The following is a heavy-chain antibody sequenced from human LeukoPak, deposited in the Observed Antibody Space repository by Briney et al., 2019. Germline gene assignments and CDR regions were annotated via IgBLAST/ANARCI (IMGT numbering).Heavy chain of an antibody. Sequence: HGESLKISCKGSGYSFTSYWIGWVRQMPGKGLEWMGIIYPGDSDTRYSPSFQGQVTISADKSISTAYLQWSSLRASDTAMYYCARHPRQATRHIYYFDYWGQGTLVTVSS. CDR1: GYSFTSYW. J-gene: IGHJ4*02. CDR3: ARHPRQATRHIYYFDY. V-gene: IGHV5-51*01. CDR2: IYPGDSDT. D-gene: IGHD5-12*01.